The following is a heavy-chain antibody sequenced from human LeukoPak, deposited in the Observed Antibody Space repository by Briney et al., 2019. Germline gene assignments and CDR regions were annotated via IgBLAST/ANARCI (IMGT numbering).Heavy chain of an antibody. D-gene: IGHD1-26*01. Sequence: GGSLRLSCEACGFTFSSYAIHWDRQAPGKGLEWVAVISFDGSNKYYADSVKGRFTISRDNSKNTLYLQMNSLRAEDTAVYYCAKDGGSGSPFDYWGQGTLVTVSS. CDR2: ISFDGSNK. CDR3: AKDGGSGSPFDY. CDR1: GFTFSSYA. J-gene: IGHJ4*02. V-gene: IGHV3-30*04.